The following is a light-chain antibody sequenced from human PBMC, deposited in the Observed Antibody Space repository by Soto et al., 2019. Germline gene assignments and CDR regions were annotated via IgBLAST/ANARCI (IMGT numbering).Light chain of an antibody. CDR1: RSDVGGYNS. Sequence: QSALTQPASVSGSPGQSITISCTGTRSDVGGYNSVCWHQQHPGKAPKLIIYEVSNRPSGIFDRFSASKSGNTASLTISGLQADDEADYYCSSFTTTNTWVFGGGTKLTVL. CDR3: SSFTTTNTWV. V-gene: IGLV2-14*01. J-gene: IGLJ3*02. CDR2: EVS.